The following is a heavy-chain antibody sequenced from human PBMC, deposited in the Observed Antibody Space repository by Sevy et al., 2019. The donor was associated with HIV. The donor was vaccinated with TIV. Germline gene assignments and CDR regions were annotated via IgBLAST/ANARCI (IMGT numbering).Heavy chain of an antibody. CDR3: ARFPGGGTKRTLDY. V-gene: IGHV4-61*01. D-gene: IGHD3-16*01. Sequence: SETLSLTCTVSGGSVISGSYYWSWIRQPPGKGLEWIGYIYYSGSTNYNPSLKSRVTISVDTSKNQFSLKLSSVTAADTAGDYCARFPGGGTKRTLDYWGQGTLVTVSS. J-gene: IGHJ4*02. CDR2: IYYSGST. CDR1: GGSVISGSYY.